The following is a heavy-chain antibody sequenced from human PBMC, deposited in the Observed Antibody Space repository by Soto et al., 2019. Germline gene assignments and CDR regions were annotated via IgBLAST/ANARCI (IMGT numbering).Heavy chain of an antibody. D-gene: IGHD3-10*01. J-gene: IGHJ4*02. V-gene: IGHV1-69*19. CDR3: AREVQVHTPAFVY. CDR1: GGTFNTYA. Sequence: QVQLVQSGAEMKKPGSSVKVSCQSSGGTFNTYAMNWVRQAPGQGPEWMGDISPMFGAANYAPKFRGRVTITADESTGTSYMQLSSLTSADTALYFCAREVQVHTPAFVYWGQGTLVTVSS. CDR2: ISPMFGAA.